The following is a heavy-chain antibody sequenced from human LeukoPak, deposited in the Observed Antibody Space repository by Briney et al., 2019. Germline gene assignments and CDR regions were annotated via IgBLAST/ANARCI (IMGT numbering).Heavy chain of an antibody. CDR1: GGSISSTSYY. D-gene: IGHD3-10*01. CDR3: ARLTYYYGSGSYYNSHFDY. V-gene: IGHV4-39*01. J-gene: IGHJ4*02. Sequence: SETLSLTCTVSGGSISSTSYYWGWIRQPPGKGLEWIGSIYYSGSTYYNPSLKSRVTISVDTSKNQFSLKLSSVTAADTAVYYCARLTYYYGSGSYYNSHFDYWGQGTLVTVSS. CDR2: IYYSGST.